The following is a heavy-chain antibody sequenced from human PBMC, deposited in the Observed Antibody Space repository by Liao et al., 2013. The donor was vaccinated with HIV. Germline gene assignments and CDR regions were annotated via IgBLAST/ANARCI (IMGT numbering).Heavy chain of an antibody. Sequence: QVQLQESGPGLVKPSKTLSLTCTVSGGSISSYYWNWIRQPAGKGLEWIGHISPSGSTNYNPSLKSRLTMSIDTSKNQFSLNLNSVTAADTAVYYCARGGGWLDYWGQGTRGHRLL. CDR1: GGSISSYY. CDR3: ARGGGWLDY. V-gene: IGHV4-4*07. J-gene: IGHJ4*02. D-gene: IGHD2-15*01. CDR2: ISPSGST.